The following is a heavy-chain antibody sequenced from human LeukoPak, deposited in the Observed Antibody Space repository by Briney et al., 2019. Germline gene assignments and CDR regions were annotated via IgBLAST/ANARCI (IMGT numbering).Heavy chain of an antibody. CDR1: GGTFSSYA. J-gene: IGHJ4*02. D-gene: IGHD5-18*01. CDR3: ARLGYSYGLEPQDY. Sequence: SVKVSCKASGGTFSSYAISWVRQAPGQGLEWMGRIIPILGIANCAQKFQGRVTITADKSTSTAYMELSSLRSEDTAVYYCARLGYSYGLEPQDYWGQGTLVTVSS. V-gene: IGHV1-69*04. CDR2: IIPILGIA.